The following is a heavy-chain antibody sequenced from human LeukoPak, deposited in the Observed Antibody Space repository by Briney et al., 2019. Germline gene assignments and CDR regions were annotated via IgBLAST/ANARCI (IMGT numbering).Heavy chain of an antibody. V-gene: IGHV4-34*01. J-gene: IGHJ5*02. CDR2: IYYSGST. CDR1: GGSFSGYY. D-gene: IGHD6-13*01. Sequence: SETLSLTCAVYGGSFSGYYWGWIRQPPGKGLEWIGSIYYSGSTYYNPSLKSRVTISVDTSKNQFSLKLSSVTAADTAVYYCARDGSSSWYQPNWFDPWGQGTLVTVSS. CDR3: ARDGSSSWYQPNWFDP.